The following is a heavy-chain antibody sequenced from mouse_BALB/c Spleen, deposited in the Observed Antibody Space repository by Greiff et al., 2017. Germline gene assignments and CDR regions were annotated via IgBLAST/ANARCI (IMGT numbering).Heavy chain of an antibody. CDR1: GFTFTDYY. V-gene: IGHV7-3*02. Sequence: DVMLVESGGGLVQPGGSLRLSCATSGFTFTDYYMSWVRQPPGKALEWLGFIRNKANGYTTEYSASVKGRFTISRDNSQSILYLQMNTLRAEDSATYYCARDILGYWYFDVWGAGTTVTVSS. J-gene: IGHJ1*01. CDR3: ARDILGYWYFDV. CDR2: IRNKANGYTT. D-gene: IGHD4-1*01.